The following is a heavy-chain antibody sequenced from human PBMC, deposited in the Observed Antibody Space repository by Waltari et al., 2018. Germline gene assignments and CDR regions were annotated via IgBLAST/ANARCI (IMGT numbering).Heavy chain of an antibody. D-gene: IGHD6-13*01. V-gene: IGHV3-15*01. Sequence: EVQLVESGGGSVKPGGSLSLSCAASGFTLSNACISWVRQAPGKGLEWVGRIKSKADGGTTDYAAPVKGRFTISRDDSKNTLYLQMNSLKTEDTAVYYCTTDRVSSSWPDFDYWGQGTLVTVSS. CDR1: GFTLSNAC. J-gene: IGHJ4*02. CDR3: TTDRVSSSWPDFDY. CDR2: IKSKADGGTT.